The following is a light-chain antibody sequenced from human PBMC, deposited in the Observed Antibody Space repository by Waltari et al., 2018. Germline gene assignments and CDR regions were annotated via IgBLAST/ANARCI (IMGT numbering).Light chain of an antibody. CDR1: SSDVGSYKL. CDR2: ADS. CDR3: CSYAGSSTVK. V-gene: IGLV2-23*01. J-gene: IGLJ2*01. Sequence: QSALTQPASVSGSPGQSITISCTGTSSDVGSYKLVSWSQQHPGKAPSPVIDADSNRPSGSSNRFPGSKSGNTASMTISGLQAEDEAAYYCCSYAGSSTVKFGEGTYLTVL.